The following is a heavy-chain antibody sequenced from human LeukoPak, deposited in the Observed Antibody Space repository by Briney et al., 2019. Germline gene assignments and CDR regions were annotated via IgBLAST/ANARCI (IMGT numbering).Heavy chain of an antibody. V-gene: IGHV1-3*01. CDR1: GYTFTSYA. CDR2: INAGNGNT. Sequence: ASVKVSCKASGYTFTSYAMHWVRQAPGQRLEWMGWINAGNGNTKYSQKFRGRVTITRDTSASTAYMELSSLRSEDTAVYYCARASVGIAADDYWGQGTLVTVSS. D-gene: IGHD6-13*01. CDR3: ARASVGIAADDY. J-gene: IGHJ4*02.